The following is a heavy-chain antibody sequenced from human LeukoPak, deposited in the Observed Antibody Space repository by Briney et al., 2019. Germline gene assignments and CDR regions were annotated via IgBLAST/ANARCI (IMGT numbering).Heavy chain of an antibody. J-gene: IGHJ3*02. CDR3: ARGATSSPGAFDI. V-gene: IGHV3-64*02. D-gene: IGHD2-2*01. CDR2: ISSNGGST. Sequence: PGGSLRLSCAASGFTFSSYAMHWVRQAPGKGLEYVSAISSNGGSTYYADSAKGRFTISRDNSKNTLYLQMGSLRAEDMAVYYCARGATSSPGAFDIWGQGTMVTVS. CDR1: GFTFSSYA.